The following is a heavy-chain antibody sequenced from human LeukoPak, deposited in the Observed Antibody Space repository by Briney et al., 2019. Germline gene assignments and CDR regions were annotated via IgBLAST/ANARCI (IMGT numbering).Heavy chain of an antibody. CDR3: ARGLGYSYGYGIDY. D-gene: IGHD5-18*01. J-gene: IGHJ4*02. V-gene: IGHV3-33*01. CDR2: IWFDGSNT. CDR1: GFIFSSYA. Sequence: GGSLGLSCAASGFIFSSYAMHWVRQAPGKGPEWVAIIWFDGSNTYYAESVEGRFTISRDNSKNTLYLQMNSLRAEDTAVYSCARGLGYSYGYGIDYWGQGTPVIASS.